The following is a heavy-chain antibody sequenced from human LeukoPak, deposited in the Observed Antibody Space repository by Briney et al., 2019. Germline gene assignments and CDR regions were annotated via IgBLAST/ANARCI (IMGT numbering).Heavy chain of an antibody. D-gene: IGHD6-19*01. CDR1: GGSFSGYY. J-gene: IGHJ6*02. CDR3: ARGPAARVAVAGLDV. V-gene: IGHV4-59*10. CDR2: IYTSGST. Sequence: PSETLSLTCAVYGGSFSGYYWSWIRQPAGKGLEWIGRIYTSGSTNYNPSLKSRVTMSVDTSKNQFSLKLSSVTAADTAVYYCARGPAARVAVAGLDVWGQGTTVTVSS.